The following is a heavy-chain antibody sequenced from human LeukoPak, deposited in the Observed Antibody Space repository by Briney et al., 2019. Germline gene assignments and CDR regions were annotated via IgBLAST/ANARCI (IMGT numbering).Heavy chain of an antibody. CDR2: ISSSSSYI. Sequence: KSGGSLRLSCAASGFTFSSYSMNWVRQAPGKGLEWVSSISSSSSYIYYADSVKGRFTISRDNAKNSLYLQMNSLRMEDTAIYYCATSRVFDYWGQGTLVTVSS. CDR3: ATSRVFDY. V-gene: IGHV3-21*01. CDR1: GFTFSSYS. J-gene: IGHJ4*02.